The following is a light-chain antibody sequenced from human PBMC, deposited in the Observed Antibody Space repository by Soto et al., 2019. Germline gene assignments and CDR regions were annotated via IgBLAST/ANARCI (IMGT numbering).Light chain of an antibody. CDR3: QQYNNWLGT. CDR1: QSVSSN. Sequence: EIVLTQSPAALFVSRVEGFTVSCMASQSVSSNLAWYQQKPGQAPRLLIYGASTRATAIPGRFSGSGSGTEFTLTISSLQSEDFAVYYCQQYNNWLGTFGQGTKVDIK. CDR2: GAS. V-gene: IGKV3-15*01. J-gene: IGKJ1*01.